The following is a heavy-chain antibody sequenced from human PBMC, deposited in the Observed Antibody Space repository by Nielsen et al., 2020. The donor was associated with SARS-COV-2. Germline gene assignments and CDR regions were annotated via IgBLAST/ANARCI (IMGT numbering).Heavy chain of an antibody. CDR2: ISGSGGST. V-gene: IGHV3-23*01. CDR1: GFTFSSYA. CDR3: AKDQDCSGGSCYAFDI. J-gene: IGHJ3*02. Sequence: GESLKISCAASGFTFSSYAMSWVRQAPGKGLEWVSAISGSGGSTYYADSVKGRFTISRDNSKNTLYLQMNSLRAEDTAVYYCAKDQDCSGGSCYAFDIWGQGTMVTVSS. D-gene: IGHD2-15*01.